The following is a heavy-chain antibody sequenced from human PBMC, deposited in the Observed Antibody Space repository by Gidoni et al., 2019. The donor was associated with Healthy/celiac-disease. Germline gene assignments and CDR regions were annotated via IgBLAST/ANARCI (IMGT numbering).Heavy chain of an antibody. D-gene: IGHD5-12*01. CDR3: ARGRVATTRVDY. Sequence: QVPLQQLGAGLLKPSETLSLTCAVYGGSFSGYYWSWIRQPPGKGLEWIGEINHSGSTNYNPSLKSRVTISVDTAKNQFSLKLSSVTAADTAVYYCARGRVATTRVDYWGQGTLVTVSS. CDR1: GGSFSGYY. J-gene: IGHJ4*02. V-gene: IGHV4-34*01. CDR2: INHSGST.